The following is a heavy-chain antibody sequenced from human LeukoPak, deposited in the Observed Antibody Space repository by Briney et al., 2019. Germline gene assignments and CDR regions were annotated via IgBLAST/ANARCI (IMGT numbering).Heavy chain of an antibody. D-gene: IGHD3-10*01. CDR3: ARDGNGGSGSYWVFDY. CDR1: GFTFSSYS. V-gene: IGHV3-21*01. J-gene: IGHJ4*02. Sequence: PGGSLRLSCAASGFTFSSYSMNWVRQAPGKGLEWVSSISSSSSYIYYADSVKGRFTISGDNAKNSLYLQMNSLRAEDTAVYYCARDGNGGSGSYWVFDYWGQGTLVTVSS. CDR2: ISSSSSYI.